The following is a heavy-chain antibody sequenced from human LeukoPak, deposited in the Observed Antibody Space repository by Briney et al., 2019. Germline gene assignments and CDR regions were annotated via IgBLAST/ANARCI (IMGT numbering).Heavy chain of an antibody. CDR1: GGSISSANYY. CDR2: IYYSGST. D-gene: IGHD3-3*01. V-gene: IGHV4-31*03. Sequence: PSQTLSLTCTVSGGSISSANYYWSWIRQHPGKGLEWIGYIYYSGSTYYNPSLKSRVTISVDTSKNQFSLKLSSVTAADTAVYYCARDGLRSLDYWGQGTLVTVSS. J-gene: IGHJ4*02. CDR3: ARDGLRSLDY.